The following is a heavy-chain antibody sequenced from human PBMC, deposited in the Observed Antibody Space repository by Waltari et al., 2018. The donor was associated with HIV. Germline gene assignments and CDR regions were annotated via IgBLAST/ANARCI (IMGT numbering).Heavy chain of an antibody. J-gene: IGHJ5*02. CDR3: ARDSGLFMYDSRRAVLNWFDP. CDR2: IHYNGRT. V-gene: IGHV4-39*07. D-gene: IGHD3-9*01. Sequence: QFKLQESGPRLRKPSETLSLTCTRSGGSMNTIDYYWGGVRQPPGKGLGWIGNIHYNGRTFYNPSLQSRVTLSLDKSDNQFFLNFISVIAADTAVYYCARDSGLFMYDSRRAVLNWFDPWGQGLLVTVSS. CDR1: GGSMNTIDYY.